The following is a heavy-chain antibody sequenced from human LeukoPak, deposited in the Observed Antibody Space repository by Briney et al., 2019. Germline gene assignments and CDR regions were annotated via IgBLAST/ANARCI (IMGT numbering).Heavy chain of an antibody. Sequence: SETLSLTCTVSGGSVSSGSYYWSWIRQPPGKGLEWIGYIYYSGSTNYNPSLKSRVTISVDTSKNQFSLKLSSVTAADTAVYYCAAFYCSGGSCYDNLDYWGQGTLVTVSS. CDR1: GGSVSSGSYY. J-gene: IGHJ4*02. CDR2: IYYSGST. CDR3: AAFYCSGGSCYDNLDY. V-gene: IGHV4-61*01. D-gene: IGHD2-15*01.